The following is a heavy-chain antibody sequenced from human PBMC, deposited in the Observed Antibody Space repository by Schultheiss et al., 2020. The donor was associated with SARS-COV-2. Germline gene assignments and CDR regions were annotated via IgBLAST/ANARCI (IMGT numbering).Heavy chain of an antibody. V-gene: IGHV4-61*02. J-gene: IGHJ6*02. CDR2: IYTSGST. D-gene: IGHD2-2*01. Sequence: SETLSLTCTVSGGSISSGGYYWSWIRQPAGKGLEWIGRIYTSGSTNYNPSLKSRVTMSVDTSKNQFSLKLSSVTAADTAVYYCAREEAEVVPAYYYYYGMDVWGQGTTVTVSS. CDR3: AREEAEVVPAYYYYYGMDV. CDR1: GGSISSGGYY.